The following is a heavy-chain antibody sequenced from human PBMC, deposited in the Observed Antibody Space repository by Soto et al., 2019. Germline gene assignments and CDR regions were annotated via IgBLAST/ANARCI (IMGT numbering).Heavy chain of an antibody. J-gene: IGHJ5*02. CDR3: TRDLFSYDYGGTLRGDP. Sequence: PGRSQRRSCAACRIGFSGCAMYWVHQASGQGPEWVGSIRSKGHTYATEDAAWVKGRFTISRDCSSNTAYVQMNSLQTEDTAVYYCTRDLFSYDYGGTLRGDPWGQGT. V-gene: IGHV3-73*01. CDR1: RIGFSGCA. D-gene: IGHD3-16*01. CDR2: IRSKGHTYAT.